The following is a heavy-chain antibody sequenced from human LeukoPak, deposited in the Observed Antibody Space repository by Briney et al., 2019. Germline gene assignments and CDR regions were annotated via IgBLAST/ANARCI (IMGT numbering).Heavy chain of an antibody. CDR2: IYYSGST. V-gene: IGHV4-59*01. Sequence: PSQTLSLTCAVAGGSISSYYCRWIRQPPGNGLEFIGHIYYSGSTNHIPPLKSRVTISVDTFKKQSSLTLSSVTAADTAVYYCAGAFPDSSRYIGPLDHWGQGTLVTVSS. CDR1: GGSISSYY. CDR3: AGAFPDSSRYIGPLDH. D-gene: IGHD3-22*01. J-gene: IGHJ4*02.